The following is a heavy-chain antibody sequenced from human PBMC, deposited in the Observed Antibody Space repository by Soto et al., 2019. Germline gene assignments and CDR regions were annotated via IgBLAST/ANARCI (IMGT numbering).Heavy chain of an antibody. V-gene: IGHV1-46*01. J-gene: IGHJ2*01. CDR2: INPSGGRT. CDR3: ARDPSSCSSGWYDL. D-gene: IGHD6-19*01. Sequence: ASVKVSCKASGYTFTNYYMHWVRQAPGQGLEWMGIINPSGGRTNYAQKFQGRVTMTRDTSTSTVYLELSTLRSEDTAVYYCARDPSSCSSGWYDLWGRGTLVTVSS. CDR1: GYTFTNYY.